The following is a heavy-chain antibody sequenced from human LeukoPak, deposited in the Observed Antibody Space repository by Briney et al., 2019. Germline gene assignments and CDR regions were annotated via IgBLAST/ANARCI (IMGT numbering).Heavy chain of an antibody. V-gene: IGHV1-2*02. D-gene: IGHD3-10*01. CDR2: INPNSGGT. J-gene: IGHJ6*04. CDR1: GYTFTGYY. CDR3: ARDKVRGVIRPYMDV. Sequence: ASVTVSCKASGYTFTGYYMHWVRQAPGQGLEWMGWINPNSGGTNYAQKFQGRVTMTRDTSISTAYMELSRLRSDDTAVYYCARDKVRGVIRPYMDVWGKGTTVTVSS.